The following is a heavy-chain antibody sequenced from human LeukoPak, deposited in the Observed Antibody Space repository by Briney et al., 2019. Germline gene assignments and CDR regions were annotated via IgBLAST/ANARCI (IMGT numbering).Heavy chain of an antibody. Sequence: GGSLRLSCAASGFTFSSYAMSWVRQAPGKGLEWVSAISGSGGSTYYADSVKGRFTISRDNSKNTLYLQMNSLRAEDTAVYYCAKDLLIAVAGTEMGFDYWGQGTLVTVSS. D-gene: IGHD6-19*01. CDR2: ISGSGGST. CDR3: AKDLLIAVAGTEMGFDY. J-gene: IGHJ4*02. V-gene: IGHV3-23*01. CDR1: GFTFSSYA.